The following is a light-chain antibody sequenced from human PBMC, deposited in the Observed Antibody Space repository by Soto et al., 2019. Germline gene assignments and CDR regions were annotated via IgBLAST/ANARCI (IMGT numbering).Light chain of an antibody. Sequence: DIVLTQSPHSLSVSLGERATINCKSSQSVVFGSNNKNSLAWYQQRPGQAPKLLIYWASTRASGVPDRFSGSGSGKDFTLTISNLQAEDVAVYYCQYRGTFGPGTKVDI. CDR2: WAS. CDR1: QSVVFGSNNKNS. J-gene: IGKJ3*01. CDR3: QYRGT. V-gene: IGKV4-1*01.